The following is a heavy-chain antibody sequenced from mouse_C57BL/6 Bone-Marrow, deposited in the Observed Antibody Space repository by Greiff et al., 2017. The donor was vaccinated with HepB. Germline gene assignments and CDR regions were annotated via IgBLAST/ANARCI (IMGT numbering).Heavy chain of an antibody. CDR3: ASSDGYYPYFDY. V-gene: IGHV1-55*01. CDR1: GYTFPSYW. D-gene: IGHD2-3*01. J-gene: IGHJ2*01. Sequence: VQLQQPGAELVKPGASVKMSCKASGYTFPSYWITWVKQRPGQGLEWIGDIYPGSGSTNYNEKFKSKATLTVDTSSSTAYMQLSSLTSEDSAVYYCASSDGYYPYFDYWGQGTTLTVSS. CDR2: IYPGSGST.